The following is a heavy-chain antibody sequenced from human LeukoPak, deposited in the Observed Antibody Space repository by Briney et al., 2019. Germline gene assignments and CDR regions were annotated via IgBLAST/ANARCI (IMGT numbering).Heavy chain of an antibody. CDR3: ARARDGYNSGAEY. Sequence: SETLSLTCTVSGGSINSYYWSWIRQPPGKGLEWIGYIYYSGSTNYNPSLKSRVTISVDTSKNQFSLELSSVTAADTAVYYCARARDGYNSGAEYWGQGTLVTVSS. CDR1: GGSINSYY. CDR2: IYYSGST. V-gene: IGHV4-59*01. D-gene: IGHD5-24*01. J-gene: IGHJ4*02.